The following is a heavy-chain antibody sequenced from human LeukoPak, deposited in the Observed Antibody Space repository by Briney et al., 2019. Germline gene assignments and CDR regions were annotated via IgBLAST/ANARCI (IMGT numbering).Heavy chain of an antibody. V-gene: IGHV3-48*01. CDR3: ATATSWSYYYGINV. CDR2: ISSSSSTI. Sequence: GGSLRFSGAASGFSFSTSYMNWVRKAPGRGLEWVSYISSSSSTIYYADSVKGRFTISRDNAKNSLFLQMNSLRGEDTAVYYCATATSWSYYYGINVWGQGTTVTVSS. J-gene: IGHJ6*02. CDR1: GFSFSTSY. D-gene: IGHD2-15*01.